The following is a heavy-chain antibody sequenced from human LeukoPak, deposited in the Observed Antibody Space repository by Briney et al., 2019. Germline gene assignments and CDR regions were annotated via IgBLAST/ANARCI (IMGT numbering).Heavy chain of an antibody. Sequence: SETLSLTCAVYGGSLSAYYWTWIRQPPGKGLEWIGEINHSGSTNYNPSLKSRVTISVDTSKNQFSLKLSSVTAADTAVYYCAREETDGSSGWYFIRGLGQLRNNWFDPWGQGTLVTVSS. V-gene: IGHV4-34*01. CDR3: AREETDGSSGWYFIRGLGQLRNNWFDP. CDR2: INHSGST. J-gene: IGHJ5*02. D-gene: IGHD6-19*01. CDR1: GGSLSAYY.